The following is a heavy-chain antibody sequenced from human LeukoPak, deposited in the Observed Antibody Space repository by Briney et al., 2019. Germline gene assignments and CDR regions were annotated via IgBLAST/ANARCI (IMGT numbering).Heavy chain of an antibody. CDR3: ARVHSSGQD. V-gene: IGHV1-8*01. Sequence: GASVTVSFKASGYTFIGYDIHWVRQATGQGLEWMGWMNPNSGNTAYAQNFRGRVTMTRDTSITTAYMELNSLRSEDTAVYYCARVHSSGQDWGQGTLVTVSS. CDR1: GYTFIGYD. J-gene: IGHJ4*02. D-gene: IGHD3-22*01. CDR2: MNPNSGNT.